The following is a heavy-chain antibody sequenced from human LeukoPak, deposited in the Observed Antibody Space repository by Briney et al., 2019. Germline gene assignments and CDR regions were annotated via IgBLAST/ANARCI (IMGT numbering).Heavy chain of an antibody. CDR2: INHSGST. CDR3: ARCYFIATRLLWFDP. Sequence: SETLSLTCAVYGGSFSGYYWSWIRQPPGKGLEWIGEINHSGSTNYNPSLKSRVTISVDTSKNQFSLKLSSVTAADTAVYYCARCYFIATRLLWFDPWGQGSLVTVSS. J-gene: IGHJ5*02. D-gene: IGHD6-6*01. CDR1: GGSFSGYY. V-gene: IGHV4-34*01.